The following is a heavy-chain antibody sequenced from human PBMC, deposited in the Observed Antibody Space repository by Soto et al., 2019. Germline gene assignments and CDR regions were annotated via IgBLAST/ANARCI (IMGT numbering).Heavy chain of an antibody. Sequence: EVQLAESGGGLAQPGGSLRLSCAASGFTLSGYAMDWVRQAPGKGLEYVSGISSNGVGTYYANSVQGRFTISRDNSKNRVYLQMGSLRPEDMAVYYCARRARPAFYYMDVGGKGTPVTVS. J-gene: IGHJ6*03. CDR2: ISSNGVGT. D-gene: IGHD6-6*01. CDR1: GFTLSGYA. CDR3: ARRARPAFYYMDV. V-gene: IGHV3-64*01.